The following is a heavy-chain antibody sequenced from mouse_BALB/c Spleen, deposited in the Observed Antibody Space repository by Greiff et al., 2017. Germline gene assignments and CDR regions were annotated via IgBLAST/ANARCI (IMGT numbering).Heavy chain of an antibody. Sequence: QVQLQQSGAELVRPGTSVKISCKASGYTFTNYGLGWVKQRPGQGLEWIGDIYPGGGYTYYTEKFKGKATLTTDTPSNTAYMQLSSLTSEASAVYVCAYGSKASWFAYWGQGTMVTVSS. J-gene: IGHJ3*01. CDR1: GYTFTNYG. CDR2: IYPGGGYT. CDR3: AYGSKASWFAY. V-gene: IGHV1-63*02. D-gene: IGHD1-1*01.